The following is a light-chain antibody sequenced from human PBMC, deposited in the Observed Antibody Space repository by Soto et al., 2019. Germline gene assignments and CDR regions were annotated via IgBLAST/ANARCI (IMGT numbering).Light chain of an antibody. Sequence: EIVLTQSPATLSLSPGERATLSCRASQSVSSYLAWYQQKSGQAPRLLIYDASNRATGIPTRFSGSGPGTDFTLTTSSLEPEDLAVYHSKQGTNWPPLTFGQGTRLEIK. V-gene: IGKV3-11*01. CDR2: DAS. CDR1: QSVSSY. CDR3: KQGTNWPPLT. J-gene: IGKJ5*01.